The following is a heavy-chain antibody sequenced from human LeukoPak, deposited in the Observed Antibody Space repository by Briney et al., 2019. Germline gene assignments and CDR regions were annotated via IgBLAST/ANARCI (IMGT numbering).Heavy chain of an antibody. V-gene: IGHV4-34*01. CDR1: GGSFSGYY. D-gene: IGHD2-2*01. J-gene: IGHJ4*02. CDR2: INHSGST. CDR3: ARTSSTSPGGGYYFDY. Sequence: SETLSLTCAVYGGSFSGYYWSWLRQPPGKGLEWIGEINHSGSTNYNPSLKSRVTISVDTSKNQFSLKLSSVTAADTAVYYCARTSSTSPGGGYYFDYWGQGTLVTVSS.